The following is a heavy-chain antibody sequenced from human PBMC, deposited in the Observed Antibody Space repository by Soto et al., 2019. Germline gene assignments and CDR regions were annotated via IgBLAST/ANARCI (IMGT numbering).Heavy chain of an antibody. V-gene: IGHV1-69*01. Sequence: QVQLVQSGAEVKKPGSSVKVSCKASGGTFSSYAISWVRQAPGQGLEWMGGIIPIFGTANYAQKFQGRVTITADESTRTAYMELSSMRSEDTAVYYSARHATHKTFLFDYWGQGTLVTVSS. CDR1: GGTFSSYA. CDR3: ARHATHKTFLFDY. CDR2: IIPIFGTA. D-gene: IGHD2-2*01. J-gene: IGHJ4*02.